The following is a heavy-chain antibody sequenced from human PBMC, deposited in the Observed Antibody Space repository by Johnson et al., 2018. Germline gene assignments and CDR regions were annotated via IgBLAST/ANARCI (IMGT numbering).Heavy chain of an antibody. J-gene: IGHJ3*02. V-gene: IGHV3-48*04. D-gene: IGHD2-21*02. CDR1: GFTFTKHA. CDR2: ISSSATTT. CDR3: AREKGDDGAFDI. Sequence: QLVETGGGLAQPGGSLRLSCGASGFTFTKHAINWVRQAPGKGLEWVSYISSSATTTYYADSVKGRFTISRDNAKNSLFLQMDSLRAEDTAVYYCAREKGDDGAFDIWGQGTMVTVSS.